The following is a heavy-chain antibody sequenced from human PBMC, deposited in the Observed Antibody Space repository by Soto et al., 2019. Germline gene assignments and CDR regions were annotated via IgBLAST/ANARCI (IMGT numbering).Heavy chain of an antibody. V-gene: IGHV4-4*07. CDR1: GGSISSYY. D-gene: IGHD1-26*01. Sequence: QVQLQESGPGLVKPSETLSLTCTVSGGSISSYYWSWIRQPAGKGLEWIGRIYTSGSTNYNPSLRSRVTMSVDTSKNQFSLKLSSVTAADTAVYYCARGCSGSYWENELCFDYWGQGTLVTVSS. CDR2: IYTSGST. CDR3: ARGCSGSYWENELCFDY. J-gene: IGHJ4*02.